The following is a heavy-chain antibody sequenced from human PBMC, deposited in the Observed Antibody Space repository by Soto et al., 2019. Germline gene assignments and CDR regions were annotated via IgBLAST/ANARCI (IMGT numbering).Heavy chain of an antibody. J-gene: IGHJ5*01. D-gene: IGHD6-13*01. CDR2: ISGSGGST. V-gene: IGHV3-23*01. CDR3: AKGSSWFRRGGFDP. CDR1: GFTFSSYA. Sequence: VGSLRLSCAASGFTFSSYAMSWVRQAPGKGLEWVSAISGSGGSTYYADSVKGRFTISRDNSKNTLYLQMNSLRAEDTAVYYCAKGSSWFRRGGFDPWGQGTLVIVSS.